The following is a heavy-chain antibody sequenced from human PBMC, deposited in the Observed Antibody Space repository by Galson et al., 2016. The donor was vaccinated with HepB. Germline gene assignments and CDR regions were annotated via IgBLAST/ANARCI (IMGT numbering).Heavy chain of an antibody. V-gene: IGHV3-23*01. CDR3: AKDETRGVQLWPYYYYGMDV. CDR2: LSSEGGKT. J-gene: IGHJ6*04. D-gene: IGHD3-16*01. Sequence: SLRLSCAASGFTFSTSAMSWVRQAPGKGLEWVSSLSSEGGKTYYADSVRGRFTISRDNSKNTLFLQMNSQRAGDTAVYYCAKDETRGVQLWPYYYYGMDVWGKGTTVIVSS. CDR1: GFTFSTSA.